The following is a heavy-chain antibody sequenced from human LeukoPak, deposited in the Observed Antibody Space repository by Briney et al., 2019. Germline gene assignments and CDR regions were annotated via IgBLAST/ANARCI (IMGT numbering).Heavy chain of an antibody. Sequence: SETLSLACAVYGGSFSGYYWSWIRQPPGKGLEWIGEINHSGSTNYNPSLKSRVTISVDTSKNQFSLKLSSVTAADTAVYYCARGYPWLRFLAVGPRYYYGMDVWGQGTTVTVSS. V-gene: IGHV4-34*01. CDR3: ARGYPWLRFLAVGPRYYYGMDV. CDR1: GGSFSGYY. J-gene: IGHJ6*02. D-gene: IGHD5-12*01. CDR2: INHSGST.